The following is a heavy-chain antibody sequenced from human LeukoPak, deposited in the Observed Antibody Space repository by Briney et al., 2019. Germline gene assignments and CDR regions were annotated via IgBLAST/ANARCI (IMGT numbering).Heavy chain of an antibody. V-gene: IGHV3-48*01. Sequence: GGSLRLSCAASGFTFSDYSMNWVRQAPGRGLEWISYVGISSGNTKYADSVKGRFTISGDKAKNSLYLQMNSLRVEDTAVYYCARDTKYAFDNWGQGTLVTVSS. J-gene: IGHJ4*02. CDR3: ARDTKYAFDN. CDR2: VGISSGNT. D-gene: IGHD2-2*01. CDR1: GFTFSDYS.